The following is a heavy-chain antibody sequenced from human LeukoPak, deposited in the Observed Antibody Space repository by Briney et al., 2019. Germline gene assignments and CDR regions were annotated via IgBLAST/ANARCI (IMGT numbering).Heavy chain of an antibody. J-gene: IGHJ4*02. Sequence: KPSETLSLTCAVYGGSFSGYYWSWIRQPPGQGLGWIGEINHSGSTNYNPSLKSRVTISVDTSKNQFSLKLSSVNAADTAVYYCARRDDCSGGSCKLGYWGQGTLVTVSS. CDR3: ARRDDCSGGSCKLGY. CDR1: GGSFSGYY. D-gene: IGHD2-15*01. CDR2: INHSGST. V-gene: IGHV4-34*01.